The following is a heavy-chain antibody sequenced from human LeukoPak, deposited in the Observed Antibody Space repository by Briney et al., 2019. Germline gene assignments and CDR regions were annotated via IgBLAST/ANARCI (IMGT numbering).Heavy chain of an antibody. CDR3: ARVPGYCSGGSCYHYYYYGMDV. V-gene: IGHV4-31*03. CDR2: IYYSGST. Sequence: SQTLSLTCTVSGGSISSGGYYWSWIRQHPGKGLEWIGYIYYSGSTYYNPSLKSRVTISVDTSKNQFSLKLSSVTAADTAVYYCARVPGYCSGGSCYHYYYYGMDVWGQGTTVTVSS. CDR1: GGSISSGGYY. D-gene: IGHD2-15*01. J-gene: IGHJ6*02.